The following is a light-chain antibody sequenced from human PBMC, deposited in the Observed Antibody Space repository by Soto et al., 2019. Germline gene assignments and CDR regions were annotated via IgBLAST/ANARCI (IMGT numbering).Light chain of an antibody. CDR3: SSYTSSSTVV. CDR2: EVS. Sequence: QSVLTQPASVSGSPGQSITISCSGTSSDVGGHKFVSWYQQHPGKAPKLIIYEVSNRPSGVSYRFSGSKPGNTASLTISGLRAEDEGDYYCSSYTSSSTVVLGGGTKVTV. CDR1: SSDVGGHKF. V-gene: IGLV2-14*01. J-gene: IGLJ2*01.